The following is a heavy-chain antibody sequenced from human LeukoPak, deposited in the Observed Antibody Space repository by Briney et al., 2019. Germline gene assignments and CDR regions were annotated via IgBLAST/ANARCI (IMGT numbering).Heavy chain of an antibody. CDR1: GYTFTTYY. D-gene: IGHD3-22*01. Sequence: ASVKVSCKASGYTFTTYYMHWVRQAPGQGLEWMGLIKPSGGRANFAQKFQGRVTMTRDTSTSTVYMEVSSLRSEDTAVYYCARGVSYDISGYHLDYWGQGTLVTVSS. J-gene: IGHJ4*02. V-gene: IGHV1-46*01. CDR2: IKPSGGRA. CDR3: ARGVSYDISGYHLDY.